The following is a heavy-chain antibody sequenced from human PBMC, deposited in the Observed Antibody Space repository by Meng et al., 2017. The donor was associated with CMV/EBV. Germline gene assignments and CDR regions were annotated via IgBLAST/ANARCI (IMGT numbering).Heavy chain of an antibody. CDR3: AREEGIAARSDWFDP. J-gene: IGHJ5*02. V-gene: IGHV1-46*01. Sequence: QVQLVQSGAEVKKPGASVKVSCNASGYTFTSYYMHWVRQAPGQGLEWMGIINPSGGSTSYAQKFQGRVTMTRDTSTSTVYMELSSLRSEDTAVYYCAREEGIAARSDWFDPWGQGTLVTVSS. CDR1: GYTFTSYY. CDR2: INPSGGST. D-gene: IGHD6-6*01.